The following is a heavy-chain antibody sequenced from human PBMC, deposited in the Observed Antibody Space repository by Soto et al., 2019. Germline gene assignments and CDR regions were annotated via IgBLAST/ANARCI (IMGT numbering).Heavy chain of an antibody. J-gene: IGHJ4*02. CDR3: AKDYRRRSYHGSFDH. D-gene: IGHD3-16*02. CDR1: GFTFDDYS. Sequence: EVQLVESGGVVVQPGGSLRLSCAASGFTFDDYSLHWVRQAPGKGLEWVSLVSWDGSGRYYADSVKGRFTISRDNSKHSLYLQMNSLKTEDTAFYYCAKDYRRRSYHGSFDHWGQGTLVSVSS. CDR2: VSWDGSGR. V-gene: IGHV3-43*01.